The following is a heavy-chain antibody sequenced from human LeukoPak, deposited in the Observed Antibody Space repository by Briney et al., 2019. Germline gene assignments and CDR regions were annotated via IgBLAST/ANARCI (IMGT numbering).Heavy chain of an antibody. CDR1: GYTFTSYG. CDR2: ISAYNGNT. CDR3: ARETYYDILTGIKQDYGMDV. V-gene: IGHV1-18*01. Sequence: ASVKVSCKASGYTFTSYGISWVRQAPGQGLEWMGWISAYNGNTNYAQKLQGRVTMTTDTSTSTAYMELRSLRSDDTAVYYCARETYYDILTGIKQDYGMDVWGQGTTVTVSS. D-gene: IGHD3-9*01. J-gene: IGHJ6*02.